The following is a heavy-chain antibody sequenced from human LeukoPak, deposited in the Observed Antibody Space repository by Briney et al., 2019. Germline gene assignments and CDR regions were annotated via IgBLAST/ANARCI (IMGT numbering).Heavy chain of an antibody. CDR1: GGSISSSSYY. CDR2: IYHNGNT. Sequence: DPSETLSLTCTVSGGSISSSSYYWGWIRQPPGKGLEWIGEIYHNGNTNYNPSLKSRVTISVDKSKNQFSLMLTSVTAADTAVYYCAISSYYRVWFDPWGQGTLVTVSS. D-gene: IGHD6-6*01. V-gene: IGHV4-39*07. CDR3: AISSYYRVWFDP. J-gene: IGHJ5*02.